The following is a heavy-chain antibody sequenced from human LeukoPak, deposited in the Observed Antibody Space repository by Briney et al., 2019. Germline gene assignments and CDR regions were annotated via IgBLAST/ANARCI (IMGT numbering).Heavy chain of an antibody. Sequence: GGSLRLSCAASGFTFSSYEMNWVRQAPGKGLEWVGHIKSETDGGTTDYAAPVKGRFTISRGDSKNTLYLQMNSLKTEDTAAYYCTTRPWGFDYWGQGTLVTVSS. V-gene: IGHV3-15*01. D-gene: IGHD3-16*01. CDR2: IKSETDGGTT. J-gene: IGHJ4*02. CDR1: GFTFSSYE. CDR3: TTRPWGFDY.